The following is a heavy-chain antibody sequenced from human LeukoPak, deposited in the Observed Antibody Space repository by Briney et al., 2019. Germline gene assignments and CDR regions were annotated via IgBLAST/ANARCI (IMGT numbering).Heavy chain of an antibody. D-gene: IGHD4-11*01. J-gene: IGHJ4*02. CDR3: VRDSYSNYFDY. V-gene: IGHV3-21*01. CDR2: ISSSSSYI. CDR1: GFTFSSYS. Sequence: PGGSLRLSCAASGFTFSSYSMSWVRQAPGKGLEWVSFISSSSSYIDYADSVKGRFTISRDNAKNSLYLQMNSLRAEDTAVYYCVRDSYSNYFDYWGQGTLVTVSS.